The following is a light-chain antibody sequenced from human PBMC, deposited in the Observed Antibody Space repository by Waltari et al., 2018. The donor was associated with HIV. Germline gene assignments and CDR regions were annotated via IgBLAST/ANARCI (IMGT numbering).Light chain of an antibody. CDR2: RNN. Sequence: QSVLTQPPSASGTPGQRVTISCSGSSSNIGSNYVYWYQQLPGTAPKLLIYRNNPRPSGVPDRCSGSKSGTSASLAISGLRSEDESDYYCATWDDSLSVVVFGGGTKLTVL. V-gene: IGLV1-47*01. CDR3: ATWDDSLSVVV. CDR1: SSNIGSNY. J-gene: IGLJ2*01.